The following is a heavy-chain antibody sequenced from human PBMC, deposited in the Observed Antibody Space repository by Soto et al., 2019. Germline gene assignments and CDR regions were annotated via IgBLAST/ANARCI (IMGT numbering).Heavy chain of an antibody. V-gene: IGHV1-69*13. CDR3: AEENIVANYYYGMDV. D-gene: IGHD5-12*01. CDR1: GGTFSSYA. Sequence: SVKLSCKASGGTFSSYAISWVRQAPGQGLEWMGGIIPIFGTANYAQKFQGRVTITADESTSTAYMELSSLRSEDTAVYYCAEENIVANYYYGMDVWGQGTTVTVSS. CDR2: IIPIFGTA. J-gene: IGHJ6*02.